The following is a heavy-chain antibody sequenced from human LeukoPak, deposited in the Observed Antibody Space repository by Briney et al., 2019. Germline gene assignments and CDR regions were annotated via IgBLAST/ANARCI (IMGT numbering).Heavy chain of an antibody. V-gene: IGHV4-39*07. CDR3: ARGPYDFWSGYYVDY. CDR2: IYYSGSS. CDR1: LGSISTSGNY. Sequence: SETLSLTCSVSLGSISTSGNYWGWIRQPPGKGLEWIGSIYYSGSSYYNPSLNSRVTISVDTSKNQFSLKLSSVTAADTGVYYCARGPYDFWSGYYVDYWGQGTLVTVSS. D-gene: IGHD3-3*01. J-gene: IGHJ4*02.